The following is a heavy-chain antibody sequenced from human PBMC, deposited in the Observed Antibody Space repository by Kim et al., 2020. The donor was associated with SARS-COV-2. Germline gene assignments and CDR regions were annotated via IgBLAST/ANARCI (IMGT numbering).Heavy chain of an antibody. CDR1: GASIISSSYY. Sequence: SETLSLTCIVSGASIISSSYYWAWIRQPPGKGLEYIGSILYSGTTYYSPSLKSRVTISLDTSKNHIPLKVTSVNAADTAVYYCGGPKLPGDYPDYWGQGTPVTVSS. CDR3: GGPKLPGDYPDY. J-gene: IGHJ4*02. CDR2: ILYSGTT. D-gene: IGHD1-1*01. V-gene: IGHV4-39*02.